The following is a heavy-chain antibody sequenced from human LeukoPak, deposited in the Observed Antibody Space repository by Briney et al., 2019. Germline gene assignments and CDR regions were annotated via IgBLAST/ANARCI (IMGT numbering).Heavy chain of an antibody. CDR1: GFTFSTYA. Sequence: GGSLRLSCAPSGFTFSTYAMSWVRQAPGKGLEWVSAISGGTDSTYYTDSVKGRFTISRDTAKNTLYLQMNSLRAEDTAVYYCVQQYSSIWSVGDSWGQGTLVTVSS. CDR2: ISGGTDST. V-gene: IGHV3-23*01. J-gene: IGHJ4*02. D-gene: IGHD6-13*01. CDR3: VQQYSSIWSVGDS.